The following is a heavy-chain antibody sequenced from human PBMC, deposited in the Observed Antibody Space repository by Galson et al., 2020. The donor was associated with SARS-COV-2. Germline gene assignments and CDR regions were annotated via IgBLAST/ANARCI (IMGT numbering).Heavy chain of an antibody. CDR2: IYYSGST. D-gene: IGHD1-26*01. CDR1: GGSISSGGYY. Sequence: SETLSLTCTVSGGSISSGGYYWSWIRQHPGRGLEWIGYIYYSGSTYYNPSLKSRVTISVDTSKNQFSLKLSSVTAADTAVYYCARNIVGATWCFDYWGQGTLVTVSS. CDR3: ARNIVGATWCFDY. J-gene: IGHJ4*02. V-gene: IGHV4-31*03.